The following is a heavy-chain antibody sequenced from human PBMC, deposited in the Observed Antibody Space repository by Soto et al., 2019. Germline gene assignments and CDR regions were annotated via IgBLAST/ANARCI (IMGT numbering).Heavy chain of an antibody. D-gene: IGHD5-18*01. CDR1: GYSFTSYW. J-gene: IGHJ6*02. Sequence: GESLKISCKVSGYSFTSYWISCVRQMPGKGLEWMGRIDPSDSYTNYSPSFQGHVTISADKSISTAYLQWSSLKASDTAMYYCARHLVLDTAMVVYGMDVWGQGTTVTVSS. CDR2: IDPSDSYT. V-gene: IGHV5-10-1*01. CDR3: ARHLVLDTAMVVYGMDV.